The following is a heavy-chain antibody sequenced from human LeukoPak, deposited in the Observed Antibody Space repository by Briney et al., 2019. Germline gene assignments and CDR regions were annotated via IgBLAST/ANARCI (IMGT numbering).Heavy chain of an antibody. CDR2: ISGSGGST. J-gene: IGHJ4*02. CDR1: GFTFSSYT. D-gene: IGHD6-19*01. Sequence: GGSLRLSCAVSGFTFSSYTMHWVRQAPGKGLEWVSAISGSGGSTYYADSVKGRFTISRDNSKNTLYLQMNGLRAEDTAVYYCAKGPLTEVAGTTWDYWGQGTLVTVSS. V-gene: IGHV3-23*01. CDR3: AKGPLTEVAGTTWDY.